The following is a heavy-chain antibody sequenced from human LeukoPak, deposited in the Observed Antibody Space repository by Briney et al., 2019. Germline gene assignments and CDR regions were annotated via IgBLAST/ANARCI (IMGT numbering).Heavy chain of an antibody. CDR2: IYYSGST. J-gene: IGHJ4*02. V-gene: IGHV4-39*07. CDR1: GGSISSSSYF. D-gene: IGHD5-18*01. Sequence: SETLSLTCTVSGGSISSSSYFWGWIRQPPGKGLEWIGSIYYSGSTYNNPSLKSRVTISVDTSKNQFSLKLSSVTAADTAVYYCARDPRGYTYGPTTFFDYWGQGTLVTVSS. CDR3: ARDPRGYTYGPTTFFDY.